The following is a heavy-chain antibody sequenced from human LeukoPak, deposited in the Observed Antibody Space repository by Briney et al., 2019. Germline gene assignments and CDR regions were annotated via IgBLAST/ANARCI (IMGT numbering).Heavy chain of an antibody. J-gene: IGHJ3*02. Sequence: GASVKVSCKASGGTFSSYSMNWVRQAPGKGLEWVSSISTSSIYIYYADSMKGRFTISRDNAKKSLYLQMNSLRAEDTAVYYCARGHGVVAASDDAFDIWGQGTMVTVSS. CDR2: ISTSSIYI. V-gene: IGHV3-21*01. CDR1: GGTFSSYS. D-gene: IGHD2-2*01. CDR3: ARGHGVVAASDDAFDI.